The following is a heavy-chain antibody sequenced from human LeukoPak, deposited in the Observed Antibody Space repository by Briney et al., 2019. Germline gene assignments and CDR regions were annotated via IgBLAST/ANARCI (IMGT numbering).Heavy chain of an antibody. Sequence: SETLSLPCTVSGGSISSYYWSWIRQPPGKGLEWIGYIYYSGSTNYNPSLKSRVTISVDTSQNQFSLKLTSVTAADTAVYYCEREDSSSWYRWFDPWGQGTLVTVSS. V-gene: IGHV4-59*01. CDR2: IYYSGST. J-gene: IGHJ5*02. CDR1: GGSISSYY. CDR3: EREDSSSWYRWFDP. D-gene: IGHD6-13*01.